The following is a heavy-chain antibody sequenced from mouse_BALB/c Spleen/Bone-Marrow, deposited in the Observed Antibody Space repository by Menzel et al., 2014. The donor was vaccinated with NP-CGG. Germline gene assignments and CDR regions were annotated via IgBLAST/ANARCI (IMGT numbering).Heavy chain of an antibody. CDR1: GYTFTSYW. Sequence: QVQLQQPGAELVRPGASVKLSCKASGYTFTSYWINWVKQRPGQGLEWIGNIYPSDSYTNYNQKFKDKATLTVDKSSSTAYMQLSSPTSEDSAVYYCTRAGATVPFDYWGQGTPLTVSS. V-gene: IGHV1-69*02. CDR2: IYPSDSYT. CDR3: TRAGATVPFDY. J-gene: IGHJ2*01. D-gene: IGHD1-1*01.